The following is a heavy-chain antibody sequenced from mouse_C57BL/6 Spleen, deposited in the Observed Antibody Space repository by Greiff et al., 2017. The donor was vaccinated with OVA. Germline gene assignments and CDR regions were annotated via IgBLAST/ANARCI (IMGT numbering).Heavy chain of an antibody. D-gene: IGHD2-3*01. J-gene: IGHJ2*01. CDR2: IYPGSGNT. Sequence: QVQLQQSGAELVRPGASVKLSCKVSGYTFTDYYINWVKQRPGQGLEWIARIYPGSGNTYYNEKFKGKATLTAEKSSSTAYMQLSSLTSEDSAVYFCARTGDGSLFDYWGQGTTLTVSS. CDR1: GYTFTDYY. V-gene: IGHV1-76*01. CDR3: ARTGDGSLFDY.